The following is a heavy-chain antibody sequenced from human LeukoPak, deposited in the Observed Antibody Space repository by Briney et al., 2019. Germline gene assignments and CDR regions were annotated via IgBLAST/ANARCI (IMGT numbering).Heavy chain of an antibody. CDR3: ARTNYYDSSGYPENFDY. CDR2: IKQDGSEK. CDR1: GFTFWSYG. J-gene: IGHJ4*02. D-gene: IGHD3-22*01. V-gene: IGHV3-7*01. Sequence: GGSLRLSSAASGFTFWSYGMHWVPQAPGKGLEWGANIKQDGSEKYYVDSVKGRFTISRDNAKNSLYLQMNSLRAEDTAVYYCARTNYYDSSGYPENFDYWGQGTLVTVSS.